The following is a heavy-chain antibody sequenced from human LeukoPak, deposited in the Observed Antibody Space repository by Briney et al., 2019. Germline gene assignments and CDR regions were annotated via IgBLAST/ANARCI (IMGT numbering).Heavy chain of an antibody. D-gene: IGHD5-24*01. V-gene: IGHV1-69*04. J-gene: IGHJ4*02. CDR3: AGDLQGKDGYNYGY. CDR2: ITPILGIA. CDR1: GGTFSSYA. Sequence: ASVKVSCKASGGTFSSYAISWVRQAPGQGLEWMGRITPILGIANYAQKFQGRVTITADKSTSTAYMELSSLRSEDTAVYYCAGDLQGKDGYNYGYWGQGTLVTVSS.